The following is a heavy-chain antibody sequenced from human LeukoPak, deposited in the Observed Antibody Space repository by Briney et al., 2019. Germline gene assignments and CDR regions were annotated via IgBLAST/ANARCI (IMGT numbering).Heavy chain of an antibody. V-gene: IGHV3-33*06. CDR1: GFTFSHYG. J-gene: IGHJ4*02. CDR3: AKDAQRGFDYSNSLEY. CDR2: IWNDGSDK. Sequence: GGSLRPSCAASGFTFSHYGMHWVRQAPGRGLEWVAVIWNDGSDKYYADSVKGRFTISRDNSQNTVDLHMNSLRAEDTAVYYCAKDAQRGFDYSNSLEYWGQGTLVTVSS. D-gene: IGHD4-11*01.